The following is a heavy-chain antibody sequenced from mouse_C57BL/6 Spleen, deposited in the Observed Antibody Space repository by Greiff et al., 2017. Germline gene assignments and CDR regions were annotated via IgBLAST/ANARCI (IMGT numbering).Heavy chain of an antibody. J-gene: IGHJ4*01. D-gene: IGHD2-3*01. CDR3: ARLGWLLPYAMDY. Sequence: QVHVKQPGAELVKPGASVKMSCKASGYTFTSYWITWVKQRPGQGLEWIGDIYPGSGSTNYNEKFKSKATLTVDTSSSTAYMQLSSLTSEDSAVYYCARLGWLLPYAMDYWGQGTSGTVSS. CDR2: IYPGSGST. V-gene: IGHV1-55*01. CDR1: GYTFTSYW.